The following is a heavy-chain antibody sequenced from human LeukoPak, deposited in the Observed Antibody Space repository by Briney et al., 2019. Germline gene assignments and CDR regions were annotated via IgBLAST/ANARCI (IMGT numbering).Heavy chain of an antibody. CDR3: ARGLMVGATGDFDY. Sequence: ASVKVSCKASGYTFTSYDINWVRQATGQGLEWMGWMNPNSGNTGYAQKFQGRVTITRNTSISTAYMELSSLRSEDTAVYYCARGLMVGATGDFDYWGQGTLVTVSS. D-gene: IGHD1-26*01. CDR2: MNPNSGNT. CDR1: GYTFTSYD. J-gene: IGHJ4*02. V-gene: IGHV1-8*03.